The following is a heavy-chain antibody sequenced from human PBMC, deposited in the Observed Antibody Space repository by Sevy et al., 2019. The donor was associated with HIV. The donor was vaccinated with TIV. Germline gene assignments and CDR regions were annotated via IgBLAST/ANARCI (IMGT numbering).Heavy chain of an antibody. CDR2: ISSDSGYI. Sequence: GGSLRLSCAASGFTFSSYTFNWVRQAPGKGLEWVSSISSDSGYIYKADSVKGRFTISRDNAENSLYLQMNSVRAKDTAVYYCARDLFSGGNAVYGYWGQGTLVTVSS. J-gene: IGHJ4*02. CDR1: GFTFSSYT. CDR3: ARDLFSGGNAVYGY. D-gene: IGHD2-15*01. V-gene: IGHV3-21*01.